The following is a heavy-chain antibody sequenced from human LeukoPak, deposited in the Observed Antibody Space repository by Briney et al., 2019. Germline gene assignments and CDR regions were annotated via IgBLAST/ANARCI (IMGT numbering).Heavy chain of an antibody. V-gene: IGHV3-30*02. CDR3: AKCGSYYYYYMDV. D-gene: IGHD2-15*01. CDR2: IRYDGNNK. CDR1: GFTFSSNA. Sequence: GGSLRLSCAASGFTFSSNAMHWVRQAPGKGLEWVAFIRYDGNNKYYADFVKGRFTISRDNSKNTLYLQMNSLRAEDTAVYYCAKCGSYYYYYMDVWGKGTTVTVSS. J-gene: IGHJ6*03.